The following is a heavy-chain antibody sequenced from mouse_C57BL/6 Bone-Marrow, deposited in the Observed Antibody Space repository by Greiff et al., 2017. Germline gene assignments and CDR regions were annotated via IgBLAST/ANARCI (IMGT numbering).Heavy chain of an antibody. D-gene: IGHD2-4*01. CDR1: GYTFTSYW. V-gene: IGHV1-50*01. CDR2: IDPSDSYT. Sequence: QVQLQQPGAELVKPGASVKLSCKASGYTFTSYWMQWVKQRPGQGLEWIGEIDPSDSYTHYNQKFKGKATLTVDTSSSTAYMQLSSLTSEDSAVYYCARDYDYEFDYWGQGTTLTVSS. J-gene: IGHJ2*01. CDR3: ARDYDYEFDY.